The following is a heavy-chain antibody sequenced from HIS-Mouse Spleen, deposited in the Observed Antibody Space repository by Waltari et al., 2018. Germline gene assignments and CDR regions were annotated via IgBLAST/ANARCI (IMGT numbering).Heavy chain of an antibody. CDR1: GRSISSGGYS. D-gene: IGHD2-8*01. V-gene: IGHV4-31*03. CDR2: IYYSGST. Sequence: QVQLQESGPGLVKPSQTLSLTCTVSGRSISSGGYSWSWIRPPPRKGLEWIGYIYYSGSTYYNPSLKSRVTISVDTSKNQFSLKLSSVTAADTAVYYCARGYCTNGVCYHDAFDIWGQGTMVTVSS. CDR3: ARGYCTNGVCYHDAFDI. J-gene: IGHJ3*02.